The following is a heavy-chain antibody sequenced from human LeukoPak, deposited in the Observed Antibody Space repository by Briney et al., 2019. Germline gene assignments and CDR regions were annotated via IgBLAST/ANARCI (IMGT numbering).Heavy chain of an antibody. CDR1: SGSISSSY. Sequence: SETLSLTCTVSSGSISSSYWTWIRQPPGKGLEWIGHISYSGSTNYNPSLKSRVTISVDTSKNQFSLNLRSVTAADTAVYYCAEKYGTLWGQGILVTVAS. D-gene: IGHD1/OR15-1a*01. V-gene: IGHV4-59*01. CDR2: ISYSGST. J-gene: IGHJ4*02. CDR3: AEKYGTL.